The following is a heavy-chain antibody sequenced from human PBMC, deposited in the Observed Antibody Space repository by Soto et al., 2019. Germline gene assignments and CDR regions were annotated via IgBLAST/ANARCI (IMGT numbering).Heavy chain of an antibody. J-gene: IGHJ5*02. Sequence: QVQLQESGPGLVKPSETLSLTCTVSGGSLSPYYWSWVRQPPGKGLEWIGFIWFSGTSTYNPSLRGRVTMSVDPSKTQLSLDMNSVTAADTAVYYCSRESSGNHNHNWFDPWGLGTMVTVSA. CDR3: SRESSGNHNHNWFDP. CDR1: GGSLSPYY. D-gene: IGHD1-20*01. V-gene: IGHV4-59*01. CDR2: IWFSGTS.